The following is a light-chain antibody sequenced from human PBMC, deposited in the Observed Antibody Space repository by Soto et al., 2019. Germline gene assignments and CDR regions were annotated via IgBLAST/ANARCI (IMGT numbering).Light chain of an antibody. V-gene: IGKV1-5*03. CDR3: QHYNSYSEA. CDR2: XAX. J-gene: IGKJ1*01. CDR1: QTISSW. Sequence: DIQMTQSPSTLSGSVGDRVTITCRASQTISSWLSWYQQKPGKAXKLXXXXAXXLKSGVPSRFSGSGSGTEFTLTISGLQPDDFATYYCQHYNSYSEAFGQGTKV.